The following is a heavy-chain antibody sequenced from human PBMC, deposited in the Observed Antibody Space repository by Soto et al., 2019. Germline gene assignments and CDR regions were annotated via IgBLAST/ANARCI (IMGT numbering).Heavy chain of an antibody. CDR1: GGSMTGYY. Sequence: SETLSLTCTVSGGSMTGYYWNWIRQSPGKGLEWVAYIYSSGATSYIPSLKSRVTISIDSSKNQFFLNLTSATAADTAVYFCARNKVTTVRYFDYWGQGTMVTVSS. V-gene: IGHV4-59*01. D-gene: IGHD4-17*01. CDR3: ARNKVTTVRYFDY. J-gene: IGHJ4*02. CDR2: IYSSGAT.